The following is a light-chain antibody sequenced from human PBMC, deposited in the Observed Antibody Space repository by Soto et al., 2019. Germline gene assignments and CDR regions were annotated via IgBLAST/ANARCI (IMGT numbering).Light chain of an antibody. V-gene: IGKV3-20*01. CDR3: QQYDSSHLT. J-gene: IGKJ4*01. CDR2: ATS. CDR1: QNVISSF. Sequence: ENVLTQSPGTLSLSPGERATLSCRASQNVISSFLAWYRQKPGQAPSLLVYATSSRTAGIPDRFSGSGSGTAFTLTISRLEPEDFAVYYCQQYDSSHLTFGGGTKVEIK.